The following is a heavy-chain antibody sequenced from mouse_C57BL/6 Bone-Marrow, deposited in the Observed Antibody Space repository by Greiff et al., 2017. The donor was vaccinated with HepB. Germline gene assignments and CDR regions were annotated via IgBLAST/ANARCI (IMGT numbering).Heavy chain of an antibody. V-gene: IGHV1-78*01. D-gene: IGHD1-1*01. CDR1: GYTFTDHT. CDR2: IYPRDGST. CDR3: ARRVEYYAMDY. J-gene: IGHJ4*01. Sequence: VKLVESGAELVKPGASVKLSCKVSGYTFTDHTIHWMKQRPEQGLEWIGYIYPRDGSTKYNEKFKGKATLTADKSSSTAYMQLNSLTSEDSAVYFCARRVEYYAMDYWGQGTSVTVSS.